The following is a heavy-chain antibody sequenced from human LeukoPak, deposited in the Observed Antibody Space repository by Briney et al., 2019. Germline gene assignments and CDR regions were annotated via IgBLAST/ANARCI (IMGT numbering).Heavy chain of an antibody. CDR1: GFTFDDYA. V-gene: IGHV3-9*01. CDR2: ISWNSGSI. Sequence: PGRSLRLSCAASGFTFDDYAMHCVRQAPGKGLEWVSGISWNSGSIGYADSVKGRFTISRDNAKNSLHLQMNSLRAEDTSLYYCAKDMVAVAGKGYYYYGMDVWGQGTTVTVSS. J-gene: IGHJ6*02. D-gene: IGHD6-19*01. CDR3: AKDMVAVAGKGYYYYGMDV.